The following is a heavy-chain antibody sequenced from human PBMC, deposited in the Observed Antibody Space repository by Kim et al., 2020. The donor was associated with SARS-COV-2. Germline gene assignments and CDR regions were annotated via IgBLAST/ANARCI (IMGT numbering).Heavy chain of an antibody. V-gene: IGHV4-39*01. Sequence: SETLSLTCTVSGGSISSSSYYWGWIRQPPGKGLEWIGSIYYSGSTYYNPSLKSRVTISVDTSKNQFSLKLSSVTAADTAVYYCARHRNTPYYYDSSGSGTAPFAPWGQGTLVTVSS. CDR2: IYYSGST. CDR3: ARHRNTPYYYDSSGSGTAPFAP. CDR1: GGSISSSSYY. D-gene: IGHD3-22*01. J-gene: IGHJ5*02.